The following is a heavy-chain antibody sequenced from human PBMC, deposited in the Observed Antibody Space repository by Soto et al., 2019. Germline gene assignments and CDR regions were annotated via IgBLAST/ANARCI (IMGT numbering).Heavy chain of an antibody. D-gene: IGHD5-12*01. CDR3: ARFGYSKGYAY. J-gene: IGHJ4*02. Sequence: QVQLVQSGAEVKKPGSSGKVSCRASGHTSNSYVIMWVRQAPGQGLEWMGGVIPLLGSGTYEQNVRGRVTITADKSTSTAYMEMTNLRYDDKAVYYCARFGYSKGYAYWGQGTQVTVSS. CDR2: VIPLLGSG. CDR1: GHTSNSYV. V-gene: IGHV1-69*06.